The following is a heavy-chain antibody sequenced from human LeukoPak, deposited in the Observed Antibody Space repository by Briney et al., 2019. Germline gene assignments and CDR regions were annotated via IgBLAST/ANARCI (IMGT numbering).Heavy chain of an antibody. CDR2: INIGDGYT. D-gene: IGHD3-16*01. CDR3: AKDRGGSYTFDI. J-gene: IGHJ3*02. V-gene: IGHV1-46*01. CDR1: GNTFTSSH. Sequence: ASVKVSCKASGNTFTSSHMHWVRQAPGQGLEWMGIINIGDGYTKYAQKFQGRATITRDTSTSTLYMELSSLRSEDTAVYYCAKDRGGSYTFDIWGQGTLVTVSS.